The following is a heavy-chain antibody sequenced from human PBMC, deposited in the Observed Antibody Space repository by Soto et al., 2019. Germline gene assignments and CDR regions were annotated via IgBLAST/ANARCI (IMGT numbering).Heavy chain of an antibody. CDR1: GGSISSSIYY. CDR2: IYYSGST. J-gene: IGHJ4*02. CDR3: ARHPDFEFDY. V-gene: IGHV4-39*01. Sequence: SETLSLTCTVSGGSISSSIYYWGWIRQPPGKGLEWIGSIYYSGSTYYNPSLKSRVTISVDTSKNQFSLKLSSVTAADTAVYYCARHPDFEFDYWGQGTLVTVSS.